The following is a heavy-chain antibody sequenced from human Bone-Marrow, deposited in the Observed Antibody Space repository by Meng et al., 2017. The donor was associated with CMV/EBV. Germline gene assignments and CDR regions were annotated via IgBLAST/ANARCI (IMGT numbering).Heavy chain of an antibody. CDR2: ISASGSST. Sequence: EASLGLSCAASGFTFSSYAMTWVRQAPGKGLEWVSAISASGSSTYYADSVKGRFTIYRDSSENTLYLQMNSLRAEDTAVYYCAKVGDNYYDTGGFYDAADYWGQGTLVTVSS. V-gene: IGHV3-23*01. J-gene: IGHJ4*02. CDR3: AKVGDNYYDTGGFYDAADY. CDR1: GFTFSSYA. D-gene: IGHD3-22*01.